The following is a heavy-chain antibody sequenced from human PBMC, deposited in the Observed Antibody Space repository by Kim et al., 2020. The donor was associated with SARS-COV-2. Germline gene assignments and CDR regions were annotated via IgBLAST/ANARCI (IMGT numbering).Heavy chain of an antibody. V-gene: IGHV7-4-1*02. CDR1: GYTFTSHA. Sequence: ASVKVSCKASGYTFTSHAMNWVRQAPGQGLEWMGWINTNTGNPTYAQGFTGRFVFSLDTPVSTAYLQISSLKAEDTAVYYCARDRYSYGLNWFDPWGQGTLVTVSS. J-gene: IGHJ5*02. CDR3: ARDRYSYGLNWFDP. CDR2: INTNTGNP. D-gene: IGHD5-18*01.